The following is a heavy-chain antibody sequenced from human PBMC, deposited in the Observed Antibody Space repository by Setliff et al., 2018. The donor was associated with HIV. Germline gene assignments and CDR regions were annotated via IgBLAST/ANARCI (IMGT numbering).Heavy chain of an antibody. D-gene: IGHD1-26*01. V-gene: IGHV1-69*13. CDR3: ARDSESSRKLVGREYYYYYMDV. CDR2: IVPIFGTT. J-gene: IGHJ6*03. CDR1: GGTFSTFSSSA. Sequence: SVKVSCKASGGTFSTFSSSAISWVRQAPGQGLEWMGGIVPIFGTTNYAQKFQGRVRIIADGSTSTAYMELSGLTSEDTAVYYCARDSESSRKLVGREYYYYYMDVWGKGTTVTVSS.